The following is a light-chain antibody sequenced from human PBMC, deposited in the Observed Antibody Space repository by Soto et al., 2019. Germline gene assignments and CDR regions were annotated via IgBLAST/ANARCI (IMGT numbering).Light chain of an antibody. CDR3: QTWGTGIVV. CDR2: LNSDGSH. Sequence: QPVLTQSPSASASLGASVKLTCTLSSGHSSYAIAWHQRQPEKGPRHLMKLNSDGSHSKGDGIPDRFSGSSSGAERYLTISSLQSEDEADYYCQTWGTGIVVFGGGTKLTV. CDR1: SGHSSYA. V-gene: IGLV4-69*01. J-gene: IGLJ2*01.